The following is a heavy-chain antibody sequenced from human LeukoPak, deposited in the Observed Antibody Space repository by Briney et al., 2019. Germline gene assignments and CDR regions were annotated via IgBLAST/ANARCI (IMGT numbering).Heavy chain of an antibody. CDR2: IYYSGST. J-gene: IGHJ3*02. CDR3: ARRIAASDAFDI. D-gene: IGHD6-13*01. CDR1: GGSISSSSYY. Sequence: PSETLPLTCTVSGGSISSSSYYWGWIRQPPGKGLEWIAYIYYSGSTNYNPSLKSRVTISIDTSKNQFSLKLSSVTAADTAVYYCARRIAASDAFDIWGQGTMVTVSS. V-gene: IGHV4-61*05.